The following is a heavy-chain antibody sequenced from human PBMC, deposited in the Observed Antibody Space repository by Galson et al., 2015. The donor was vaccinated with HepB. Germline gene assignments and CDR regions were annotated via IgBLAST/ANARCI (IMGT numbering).Heavy chain of an antibody. J-gene: IGHJ3*02. V-gene: IGHV4-39*01. CDR2: IDYSGNT. D-gene: IGHD5-12*01. CDR1: GGSISSRNYY. CDR3: ARPLNSGYANEAFDI. Sequence: LSLTCSISGGSISSRNYYWGWIRQPPGKGLEWIGSIDYSGNTFYNPSLKSRVTISVDTSKNQLSLKLTSVTAADTAVYHCARPLNSGYANEAFDIWGQGTMVTVSS.